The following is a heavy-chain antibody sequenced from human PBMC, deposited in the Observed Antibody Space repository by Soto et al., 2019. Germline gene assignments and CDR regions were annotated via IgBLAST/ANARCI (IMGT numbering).Heavy chain of an antibody. D-gene: IGHD2-21*01. V-gene: IGHV2-70*12. Sequence: SGPTLVEPTQTLTLTCSFSGFSLSTVSMCVSWIRQTPGKALEYLALIDWEDEKFYSASLKARLTISKDTSKNQVVLTMTDMDPADTATYYCARLRVDSGGYHFDIWGQGTLVTVSS. CDR3: ARLRVDSGGYHFDI. CDR2: IDWEDEK. CDR1: GFSLSTVSMC. J-gene: IGHJ4*02.